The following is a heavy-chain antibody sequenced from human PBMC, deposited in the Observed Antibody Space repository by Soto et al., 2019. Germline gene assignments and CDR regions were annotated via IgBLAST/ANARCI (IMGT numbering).Heavy chain of an antibody. J-gene: IGHJ4*02. CDR1: GFTFSSYG. CDR3: AKGRGSYYPY. CDR2: ISYDGSNK. V-gene: IGHV3-30*18. Sequence: LRLSCAASGFTFSSYGMHWVRQAPGKGLEWVAVISYDGSNKYYADSVKGRFTISRDNSKNTLYLQMNSLRAEDTAVYYCAKGRGSYYPYWGQGTLVTVSS. D-gene: IGHD1-26*01.